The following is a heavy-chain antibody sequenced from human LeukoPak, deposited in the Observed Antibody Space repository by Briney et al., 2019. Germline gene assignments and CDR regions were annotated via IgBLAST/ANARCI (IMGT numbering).Heavy chain of an antibody. CDR2: ISWDGGST. CDR1: GFTFDDYA. CDR3: AKDSREITFGGVADY. V-gene: IGHV3-43D*04. Sequence: PGGSLRLSCAASGFTFDDYAMHWVRQAPGKGLEWVSLISWDGGSTYYADSVKGRFTISRDNSKNPLYLQMNSLRAEDTALYYCAKDSREITFGGVADYWGQGTLVTVSS. J-gene: IGHJ4*02. D-gene: IGHD3-16*01.